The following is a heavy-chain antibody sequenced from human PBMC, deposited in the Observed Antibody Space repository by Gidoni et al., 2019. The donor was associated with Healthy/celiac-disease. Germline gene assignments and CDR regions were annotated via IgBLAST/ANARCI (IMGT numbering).Heavy chain of an antibody. CDR3: ARLHDFWSGGAYYFDY. V-gene: IGHV5-10-1*03. CDR2: IDPSDSYT. D-gene: IGHD3-3*01. CDR1: GYSFTSYW. J-gene: IGHJ4*02. Sequence: EVQLVQSGAAVKTPGESLRISCTGAGYSFTSYWISWVRQMPGKGLEWMGRIDPSDSYTNYSPSFQGHVTISADKSISTAYLQWSSLKASDTAMYYCARLHDFWSGGAYYFDYWGQGTLVTVSS.